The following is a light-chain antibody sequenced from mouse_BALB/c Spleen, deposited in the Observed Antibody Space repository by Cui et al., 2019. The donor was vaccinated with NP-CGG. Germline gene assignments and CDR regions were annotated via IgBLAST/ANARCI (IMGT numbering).Light chain of an antibody. CDR2: GTN. J-gene: IGLJ1*01. CDR1: TRAVTTSNY. CDR3: ALWYSNHWV. V-gene: IGLV1*01. Sequence: QPVVTQEDAVTTSPGETVTLTCRSSTRAVTTSNYANWVQEKPDHLFTGLIGGTNNRAPGVPARFSGSLIGDKAALTITGAQTEDEAIYFCALWYSNHWVFGGGTKLTVL.